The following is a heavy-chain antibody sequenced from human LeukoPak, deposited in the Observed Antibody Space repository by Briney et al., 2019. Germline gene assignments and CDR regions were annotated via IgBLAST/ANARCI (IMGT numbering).Heavy chain of an antibody. CDR1: GFTFSNFS. Sequence: GGSLRLSCAASGFTFSNFSMHWVRQAPGKGLEWVSSISSNSNYIYNENSIRCRFTISRDNAENSLFLQMTSLRPEDTAVFYCARGPFGSGSPYYFDFWGQGTLVTVSS. CDR2: ISSNSNYI. D-gene: IGHD3-10*01. V-gene: IGHV3-21*01. J-gene: IGHJ4*02. CDR3: ARGPFGSGSPYYFDF.